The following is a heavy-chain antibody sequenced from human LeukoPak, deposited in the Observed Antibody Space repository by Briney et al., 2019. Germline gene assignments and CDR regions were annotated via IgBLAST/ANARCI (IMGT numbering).Heavy chain of an antibody. V-gene: IGHV1-69*13. CDR2: IIPIFGTA. CDR1: GGTFSSYA. CDR3: ARDHASSPPRDIVVVPAAMGNWFDP. J-gene: IGHJ5*02. Sequence: HRASVKVSCEASGGTFSSYAISWVRQAPGQGLEWMGGIIPIFGTANYAQKFQGRVTITADESTSTAYMELSSLRSEDTAVYYCARDHASSPPRDIVVVPAAMGNWFDPWGQGTLVTVSS. D-gene: IGHD2-2*01.